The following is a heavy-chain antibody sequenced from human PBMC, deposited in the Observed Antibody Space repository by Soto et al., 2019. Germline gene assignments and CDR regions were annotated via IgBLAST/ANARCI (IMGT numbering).Heavy chain of an antibody. CDR2: ISYDGSNK. J-gene: IGHJ5*02. CDR1: GLTFSSYV. CDR3: ARDSIPAAGTNWADNRFDP. D-gene: IGHD6-13*01. Sequence: GGSLRLSCAASGLTFSSYVMHWVRQAPGKGLEWVAVISYDGSNKYYADSVKGRFTISRDNSKNTLYLQMNSLRAEDTAVYSCARDSIPAAGTNWADNRFDPWGQGTLVTVSS. V-gene: IGHV3-30*03.